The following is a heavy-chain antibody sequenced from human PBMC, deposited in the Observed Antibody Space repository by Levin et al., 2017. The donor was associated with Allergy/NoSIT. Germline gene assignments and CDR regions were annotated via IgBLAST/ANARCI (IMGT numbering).Heavy chain of an antibody. J-gene: IGHJ6*02. CDR1: GFTFNRYA. CDR3: ARDDGGV. V-gene: IGHV3-30*04. Sequence: GGSLRLSCLASGFTFNRYALHWVRQAPGKGLEWVAVILYDGSNKYYADSVKGRFTISRDNSKNTLYLQMNSLRAEDTAVYYCARDDGGVWGQGTTVTVSS. CDR2: ILYDGSNK. D-gene: IGHD3-16*01.